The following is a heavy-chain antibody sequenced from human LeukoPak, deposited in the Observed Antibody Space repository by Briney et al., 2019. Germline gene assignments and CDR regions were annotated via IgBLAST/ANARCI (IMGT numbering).Heavy chain of an antibody. D-gene: IGHD1-1*01. CDR2: ILSDGSKT. CDR3: VKDRAGHWTFDY. Sequence: GGSLRLSCAASGFTFSSDAMHWVRQAPGKGLEWVAIILSDGSKTYYPDSVRGRFTISRDNSKNTLYLQMNSLRDEDTAVYCCVKDRAGHWTFDYWGQGTLVTVTS. CDR1: GFTFSSDA. J-gene: IGHJ4*02. V-gene: IGHV3-30*02.